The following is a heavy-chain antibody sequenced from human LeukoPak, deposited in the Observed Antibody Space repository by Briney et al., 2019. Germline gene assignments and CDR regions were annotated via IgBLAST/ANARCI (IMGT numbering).Heavy chain of an antibody. CDR3: ARDSAGNEY. D-gene: IGHD6-13*01. CDR1: GFTFSTYW. CDR2: IKQDGSEK. Sequence: GGFLRLSCAASGFTFSTYWMSWVRQAPGKGLEWVANIKQDGSEKYYVDSVKGRFTISRDNAKNSLYLQMNSLRAEDTAMYYCARDSAGNEYWGQGTLVTVSS. J-gene: IGHJ4*02. V-gene: IGHV3-7*01.